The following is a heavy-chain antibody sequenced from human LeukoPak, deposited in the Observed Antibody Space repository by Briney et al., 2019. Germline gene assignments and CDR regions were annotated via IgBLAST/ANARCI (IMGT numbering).Heavy chain of an antibody. CDR2: ISAYNGNT. D-gene: IGHD6-19*01. CDR1: GYTFTSYY. J-gene: IGHJ3*02. Sequence: ASVKVSCKASGYTFTSYYMHWVRQAPGQGLEWMGWISAYNGNTNYAQKLQGRVTMTTDTSTSTAYMELSSLRSEDTAVYYCASQGIAVAGTGAFDIWGQGTMVTVSS. CDR3: ASQGIAVAGTGAFDI. V-gene: IGHV1-18*04.